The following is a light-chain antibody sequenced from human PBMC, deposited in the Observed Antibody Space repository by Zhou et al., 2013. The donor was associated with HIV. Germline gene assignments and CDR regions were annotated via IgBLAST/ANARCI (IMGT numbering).Light chain of an antibody. CDR2: LGS. CDR3: MQALQPT. Sequence: DIVMTQSPLSLPVTPGEPASISCRSSQSLLHSNGYNYLDWYLQKPGQSPQLLIYLGSNRASGVPDRFSGSGSGTDFTLKISRVEAEDVGVYYCMQALQPTFGQGTRLE. J-gene: IGKJ5*01. CDR1: QSLLHSNGYNY. V-gene: IGKV2-28*01.